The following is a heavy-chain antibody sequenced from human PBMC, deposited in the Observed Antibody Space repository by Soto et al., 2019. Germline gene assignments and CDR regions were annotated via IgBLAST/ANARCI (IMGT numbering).Heavy chain of an antibody. J-gene: IGHJ4*02. CDR2: IIPILGIA. Sequence: QVQLVQSGAEVKKPGSSVKVSCKASGGTFSSYTISWVRQAPGQGLEWMGRIIPILGIANYAQKFQGRVTITADKSTSTAYMELSRLRSEDTAVYYCARGAPDIVATYYFDYWGKGTLVTVSS. CDR3: ARGAPDIVATYYFDY. CDR1: GGTFSSYT. D-gene: IGHD5-12*01. V-gene: IGHV1-69*02.